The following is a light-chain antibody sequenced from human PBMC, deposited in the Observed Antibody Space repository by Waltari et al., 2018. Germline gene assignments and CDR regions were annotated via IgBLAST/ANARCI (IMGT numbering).Light chain of an antibody. Sequence: QSVLTQPPSVSGAPGQRVTISCTGSSSNIGAGYGVHWYQHFPGTAPKLIIYRINKRPPLVPTLFSASKSCTSASLAITGLQSDDEADYYCQSYDNSLSPPWVFGGGTKLTVL. CDR3: QSYDNSLSPPWV. J-gene: IGLJ3*02. V-gene: IGLV1-40*01. CDR2: RIN. CDR1: SSNIGAGYG.